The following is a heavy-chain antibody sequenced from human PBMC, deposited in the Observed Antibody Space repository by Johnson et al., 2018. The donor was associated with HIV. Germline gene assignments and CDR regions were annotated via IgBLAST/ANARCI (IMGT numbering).Heavy chain of an antibody. J-gene: IGHJ3*02. CDR1: GFTFSSYG. CDR3: AKVGGRHDAFDI. D-gene: IGHD3-16*01. V-gene: IGHV3-30*02. Sequence: QMLLVESGGGVVQPGRSLRLSCAASGFTFSSYGMHWVRQAPGKGLEWVANIKQDGSEKYYVDSVKGRFTISRDNSKNTLYLQMNSLRAEDTAVYYCAKVGGRHDAFDIWGQGTMVTVSS. CDR2: IKQDGSEK.